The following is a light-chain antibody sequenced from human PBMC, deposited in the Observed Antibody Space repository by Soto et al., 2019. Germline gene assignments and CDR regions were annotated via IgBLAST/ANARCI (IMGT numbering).Light chain of an antibody. V-gene: IGLV1-40*01. CDR1: SSNIGAGYD. J-gene: IGLJ1*01. Sequence: QSVMTQPPSVSGGPGQRVNISSTGSSSNIGAGYDVHWYQQLPGTAPKFLIYGNSNRPSGVPDRFSGSKSGTSASLAITGLQAEDEADYYCQSYDSSLSGHYIFGTGTKVTVL. CDR3: QSYDSSLSGHYI. CDR2: GNS.